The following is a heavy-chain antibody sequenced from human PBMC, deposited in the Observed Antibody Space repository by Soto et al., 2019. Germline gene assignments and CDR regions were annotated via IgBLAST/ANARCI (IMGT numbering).Heavy chain of an antibody. D-gene: IGHD2-2*01. CDR3: ARKSVPAYLKYGMDV. Sequence: QVQLVQSGAEVKKPGASVKVSCKASGYTFTSYDINWVRQATGQGLEWVGWMNPNSGNTGYAQKFQGRVTMTRNTSISTAYMELSSLRSEDTAVYYCARKSVPAYLKYGMDVWGQGTTVTVSS. CDR2: MNPNSGNT. CDR1: GYTFTSYD. J-gene: IGHJ6*02. V-gene: IGHV1-8*01.